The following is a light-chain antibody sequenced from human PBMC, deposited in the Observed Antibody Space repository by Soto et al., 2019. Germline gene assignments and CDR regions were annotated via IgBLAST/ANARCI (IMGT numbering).Light chain of an antibody. CDR2: STS. Sequence: DIQMTQSQSSVSASVGDRVTITCRASQTINRYLAWYQQRPGKAPKLLIYSTSTLQSGVPSRFSGSASGTDFTLTIWSLQPEDSAIYYCLQADSFPLTFGGGTKVDI. J-gene: IGKJ4*01. CDR1: QTINRY. CDR3: LQADSFPLT. V-gene: IGKV1-12*01.